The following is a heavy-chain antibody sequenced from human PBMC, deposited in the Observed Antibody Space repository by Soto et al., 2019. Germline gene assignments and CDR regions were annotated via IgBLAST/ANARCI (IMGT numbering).Heavy chain of an antibody. D-gene: IGHD3-16*01. V-gene: IGHV2-5*02. CDR2: IYWDDDQ. CDR1: GFSLSTRDVG. CDR3: AHCRGGVANF. Sequence: QITLNESGPTLVKPTQTLTLTCTFSGFSLSTRDVGVGWIRQPPGKALEWLGVIYWDDDQRYSPSLKSRLTITKDTSKNQVVLRMTKMDPVDTATYYCAHCRGGVANFWGQGTLVTVSS. J-gene: IGHJ4*02.